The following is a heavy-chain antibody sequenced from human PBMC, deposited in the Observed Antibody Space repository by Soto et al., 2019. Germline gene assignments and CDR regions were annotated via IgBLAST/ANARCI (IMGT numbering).Heavy chain of an antibody. CDR1: GGSISSSNW. Sequence: SETLSLTCAVSGGSISSSNWWSWVRQPPGKGLEWIGEIYHSGSTNYNPSLKSRVTISVDKSKNQFSLKLSSVTAADTAVYYCARSKEFSSRADYWGQGTLVTVYS. V-gene: IGHV4-4*02. D-gene: IGHD6-13*01. J-gene: IGHJ4*02. CDR3: ARSKEFSSRADY. CDR2: IYHSGST.